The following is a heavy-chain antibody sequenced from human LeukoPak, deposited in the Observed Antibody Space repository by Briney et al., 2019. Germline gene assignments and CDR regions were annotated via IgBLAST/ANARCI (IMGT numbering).Heavy chain of an antibody. J-gene: IGHJ4*02. V-gene: IGHV4-34*01. D-gene: IGHD5-18*01. CDR2: INHSGST. CDR1: GFTFSSYA. CDR3: ARGRGYSYGYNDY. Sequence: GSLRLSCEASGFTFSSYAMAWVRQPPGKGLEWIGEINHSGSTNYNPSLKSRVTISVDTSKNQFSLKLNSVTAADTAVYYCARGRGYSYGYNDYWGQGTLVTVSS.